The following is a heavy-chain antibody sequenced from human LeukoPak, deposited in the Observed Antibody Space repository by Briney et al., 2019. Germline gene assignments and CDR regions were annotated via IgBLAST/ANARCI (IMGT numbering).Heavy chain of an antibody. D-gene: IGHD5-18*01. CDR1: GFTFSSYA. CDR2: ISGSGGST. CDR3: AKAEAYTAMVAFDY. J-gene: IGHJ4*02. V-gene: IGHV3-23*01. Sequence: GGSLRLSCAASGFTFSSYAMSWVRQAPGKGLEWVSAISGSGGSTYYADSVMGRFTISRDNSKDTLYLQMNSLRAEDTAVYYCAKAEAYTAMVAFDYWGQGTLVTVSS.